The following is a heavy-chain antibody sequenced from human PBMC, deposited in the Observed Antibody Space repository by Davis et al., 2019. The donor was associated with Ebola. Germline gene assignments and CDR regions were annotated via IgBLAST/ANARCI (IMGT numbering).Heavy chain of an antibody. CDR3: ARVVYDFWSGYYTLGGMDV. CDR1: GGSFSGYY. D-gene: IGHD3-3*01. V-gene: IGHV4-34*01. J-gene: IGHJ6*02. CDR2: INHSGST. Sequence: MPSETLSLTCVVYGGSFSGYYWSWIRQPPGKGLEWIGEINHSGSTNYNPSLKSRVTISVDTSKNQFSLKLSSVTAADTAVYYCARVVYDFWSGYYTLGGMDVWGQGTTVTVSS.